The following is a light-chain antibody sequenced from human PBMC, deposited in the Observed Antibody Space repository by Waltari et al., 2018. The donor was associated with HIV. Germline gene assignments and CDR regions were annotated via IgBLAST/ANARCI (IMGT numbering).Light chain of an antibody. J-gene: IGLJ3*02. V-gene: IGLV3-21*04. Sequence: SYVLTQPPSVSVAPGKTARITCWGNNIATKSVHWYQQKPGQAPVLVIYYDNDRPSGIPGRFSGSNSGNTATLTISRVEAGDEADYYCQVWDSSSDHWVFGGGTQLTVL. CDR1: NIATKS. CDR2: YDN. CDR3: QVWDSSSDHWV.